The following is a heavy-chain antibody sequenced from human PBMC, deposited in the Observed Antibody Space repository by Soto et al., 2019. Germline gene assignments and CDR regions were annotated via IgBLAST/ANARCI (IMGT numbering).Heavy chain of an antibody. CDR2: INPRGST. J-gene: IGHJ4*02. D-gene: IGHD4-4*01. Sequence: EVQLLESGGDLVQPGGSLRLSCAASGFTFSSFALGWVRQAPGKGPEWVSAINPRGSTFYPDSMKGRFTISRDNSRTTLDLQMYSLRPDDTAVYYCVREGNSPFFDSRGRGTLVTVSS. CDR1: GFTFSSFA. CDR3: VREGNSPFFDS. V-gene: IGHV3-23*01.